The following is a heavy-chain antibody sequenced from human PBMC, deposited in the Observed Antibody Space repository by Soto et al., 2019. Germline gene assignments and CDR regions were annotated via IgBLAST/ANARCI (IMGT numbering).Heavy chain of an antibody. CDR1: GGSISSYY. Sequence: SETLSLTCTVSGGSISSYYWSWIRQPPGKGLEWIGYIYNSGNTNYNPSLRGRVTISVDTSKNQFSLKLSSVTAADTAVYYCAKDYPTNWYGASDYWGQGALVTVSS. CDR2: IYNSGNT. V-gene: IGHV4-4*08. D-gene: IGHD1-20*01. J-gene: IGHJ4*02. CDR3: AKDYPTNWYGASDY.